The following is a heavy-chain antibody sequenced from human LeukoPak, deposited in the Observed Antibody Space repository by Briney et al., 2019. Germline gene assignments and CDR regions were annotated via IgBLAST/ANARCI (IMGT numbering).Heavy chain of an antibody. CDR1: GGSNNSYY. CDR2: IFHRGSP. CDR3: ARQRFLEWYFDY. Sequence: SETLSLTCTVSGGSNNSYYWSWIRQPPGKGLEWIGHIFHRGSPNYNPSLKSRVTISVDTSKNQFSLKLSSVTAADTAVYYCARQRFLEWYFDYWGQGTLVTVSS. D-gene: IGHD3-3*01. J-gene: IGHJ4*02. V-gene: IGHV4-59*08.